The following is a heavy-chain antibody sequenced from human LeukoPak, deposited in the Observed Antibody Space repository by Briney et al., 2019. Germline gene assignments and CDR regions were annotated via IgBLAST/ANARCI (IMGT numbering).Heavy chain of an antibody. CDR1: GDSVSGSPAV. CDR3: ARGAVRGNTNFDY. CDR2: AYYRSKWYI. Sequence: SQTLSLTCAISGDSVSGSPAVWNWIRQSPSRGLEGLGRAYYRSKWYIDYAVSVNGRITITPDTSKNQFSLQLNSVTPEDTAVYYCARGAVRGNTNFDYWGQGTTVTVSS. J-gene: IGHJ4*03. D-gene: IGHD3-10*01. V-gene: IGHV6-1*01.